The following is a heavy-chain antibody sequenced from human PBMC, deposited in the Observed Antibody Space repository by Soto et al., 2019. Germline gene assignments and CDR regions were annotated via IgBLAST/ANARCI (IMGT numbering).Heavy chain of an antibody. J-gene: IGHJ6*02. V-gene: IGHV3-30*18. CDR3: AKDLALYCSSTSCALRNYGMDV. CDR2: ISYDGSNK. Sequence: PGESLRLSCAASGFTFSSSGMHWVRQAPGKGLEWVAVISYDGSNKYYADSVKGRFTISRDNSKNTLYLQMNSLRAEDTAVYYCAKDLALYCSSTSCALRNYGMDVWGQGTTVTVSS. CDR1: GFTFSSSG. D-gene: IGHD2-2*01.